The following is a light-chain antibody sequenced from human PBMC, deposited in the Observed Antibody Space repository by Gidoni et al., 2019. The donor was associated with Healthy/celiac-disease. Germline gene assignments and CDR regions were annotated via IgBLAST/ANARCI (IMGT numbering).Light chain of an antibody. CDR1: QSVSSSY. J-gene: IGKJ2*01. V-gene: IGKV3-20*01. CDR3: QQYGSAAGYT. Sequence: IVLTQSPGTLSLSPGERATLSCRASQSVSSSYLAWYHPKPGQAPRLLMYCASCRATGIPARFSGSGSGTYFTLTISRLVPEEFAVYYCQQYGSAAGYTFGQGTKLEIK. CDR2: CAS.